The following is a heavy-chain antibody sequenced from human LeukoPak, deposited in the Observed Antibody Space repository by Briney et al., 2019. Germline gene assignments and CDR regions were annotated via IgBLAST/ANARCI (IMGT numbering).Heavy chain of an antibody. V-gene: IGHV3-7*01. CDR1: GFTFSSYW. CDR3: ARGYRSGWYAGYNWFDP. Sequence: GGSLRLSCAASGFTFSSYWMSWVRQAPGKGLEWVANIKQDGSEKYYVDSVKGRFTISRDNAKNSLYLQMNSLRAEDTAVYYCARGYRSGWYAGYNWFDPWGQGTLVAVSS. CDR2: IKQDGSEK. J-gene: IGHJ5*02. D-gene: IGHD6-19*01.